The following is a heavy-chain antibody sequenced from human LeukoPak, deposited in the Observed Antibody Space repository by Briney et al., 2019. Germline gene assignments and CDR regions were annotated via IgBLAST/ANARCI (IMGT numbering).Heavy chain of an antibody. CDR3: AKQWLVLFDY. J-gene: IGHJ4*02. CDR2: IKQDGSEK. CDR1: GFTFSSYW. D-gene: IGHD6-19*01. Sequence: PGGSLRLSCAASGFTFSSYWMSWVRQAPGKGLEWVANIKQDGSEKYYVDSVKGRFTISRDNSKNTLYLQMNSLRAEDTAVYYCAKQWLVLFDYWGQGTLVTVSS. V-gene: IGHV3-7*01.